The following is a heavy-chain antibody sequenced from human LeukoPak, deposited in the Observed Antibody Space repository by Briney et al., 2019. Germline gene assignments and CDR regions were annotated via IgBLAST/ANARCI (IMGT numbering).Heavy chain of an antibody. D-gene: IGHD1-7*01. J-gene: IGHJ4*02. CDR3: ARGYTNYVRTGFDY. CDR2: INHSGST. Sequence: SETLSLTCAVYGGSFSGYYWSWIRQPPGKGLEWIGEINHSGSTNYNPSLKSRVTISVDTSKNQFSLKLSYVTAADTAVYYCARGYTNYVRTGFDYWGQGTLVTVSS. V-gene: IGHV4-34*01. CDR1: GGSFSGYY.